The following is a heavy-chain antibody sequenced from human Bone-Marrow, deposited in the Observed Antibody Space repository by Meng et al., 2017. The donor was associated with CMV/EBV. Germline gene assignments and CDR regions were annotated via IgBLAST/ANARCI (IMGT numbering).Heavy chain of an antibody. CDR1: GGAFSGYF. V-gene: IGHV4-34*01. CDR2: INHSGST. Sequence: SETLSLTCAANGGAFSGYFWGWIRQPPGKGLEWIGEINHSGSTNYNPSLKSRVTISVDMSKRHVYLQLNSVTAADTAVYYCARGKLRCSGGSCYSNWFDPWGLGTLVTVSS. J-gene: IGHJ5*02. CDR3: ARGKLRCSGGSCYSNWFDP. D-gene: IGHD2-15*01.